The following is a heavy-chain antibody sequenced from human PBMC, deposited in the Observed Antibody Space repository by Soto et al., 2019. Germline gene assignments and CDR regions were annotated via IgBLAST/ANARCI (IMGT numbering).Heavy chain of an antibody. CDR2: ISAYNGNT. J-gene: IGHJ6*02. D-gene: IGHD6-13*01. CDR1: GYTFTSYG. CDR3: ARDPYSRSWYETYGMDV. V-gene: IGHV1-18*01. Sequence: ASVKVSCKASGYTFTSYGISWVRQAPGQGLEWMGWISAYNGNTNYAQKLQGRVTMTTDTSTSTAYMELRSLRSDDTAVYYCARDPYSRSWYETYGMDVWGQGTKVTVYS.